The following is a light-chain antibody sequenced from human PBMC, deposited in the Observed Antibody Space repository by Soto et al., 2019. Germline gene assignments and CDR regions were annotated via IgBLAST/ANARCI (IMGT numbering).Light chain of an antibody. V-gene: IGLV2-14*03. J-gene: IGLJ2*01. CDR1: SRDVGAYNY. Sequence: QSALTQPASVSGSPGQSIAISCSGSSRDVGAYNYVSWYQQYPGKAPKLMIYDVSSRPSGVSDRFSGSKSGNTASLTISGLQTDDEADYYCSSYTSRSTLVFGGGTKLTVL. CDR3: SSYTSRSTLV. CDR2: DVS.